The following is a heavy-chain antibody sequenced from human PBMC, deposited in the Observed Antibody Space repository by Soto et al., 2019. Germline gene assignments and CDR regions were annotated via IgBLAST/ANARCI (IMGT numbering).Heavy chain of an antibody. CDR2: MNPNSGNT. D-gene: IGHD6-13*01. CDR1: GYTFTSYD. V-gene: IGHV1-8*01. CDR3: ARERSAAGTGWFDP. Sequence: QVQLVQSGAEVKKPGASVTVSCKASGYTFTSYDINWVRQATGQGLEWMGWMNPNSGNTGYAQKFQGRVTMTRNTSISTAYMELSSLTSEDTAVYYCARERSAAGTGWFDPWGQGTLVTVSS. J-gene: IGHJ5*02.